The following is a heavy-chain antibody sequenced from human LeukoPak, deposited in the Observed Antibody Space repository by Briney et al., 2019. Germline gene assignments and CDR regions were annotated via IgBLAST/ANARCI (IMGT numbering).Heavy chain of an antibody. D-gene: IGHD2-21*02. CDR2: ISAYNGNT. V-gene: IGHV1-18*01. CDR1: GYTFTSYG. CDR3: ARDRAATARSPFDY. Sequence: ASVKVSCKASGYTFTSYGISWVRQAPGQGLEWMGWISAYNGNTNYAQKLQGRVTMTTDTSTSTAYMELRSLRSDDTAVYYCARDRAATARSPFDYWGQGTPVTVSS. J-gene: IGHJ4*02.